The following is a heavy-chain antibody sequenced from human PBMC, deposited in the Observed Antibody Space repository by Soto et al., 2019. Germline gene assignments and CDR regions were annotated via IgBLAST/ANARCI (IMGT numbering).Heavy chain of an antibody. CDR1: GFTFSNAW. CDR2: IKSKTDGGTT. Sequence: PGGSLRLSCAASGFTFSNAWISWGRQAPGKGLEWVGRIKSKTDGGTTDYAAPVKGRFTITRDDSNNTLYLQMNSLKTEDTALYYCTTPRYYHFWSGYYFWGQGTLVTVSS. CDR3: TTPRYYHFWSGYYF. J-gene: IGHJ4*02. V-gene: IGHV3-15*01. D-gene: IGHD3-3*01.